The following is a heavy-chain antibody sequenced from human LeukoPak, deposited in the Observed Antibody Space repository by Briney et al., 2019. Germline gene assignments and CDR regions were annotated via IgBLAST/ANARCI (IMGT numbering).Heavy chain of an antibody. V-gene: IGHV3-7*01. D-gene: IGHD5-12*01. J-gene: IGHJ5*02. CDR3: ARDDSGYDSNWFDP. CDR1: GFTFSSYW. Sequence: GGSLRLSCAASGFTFSSYWMSWVRQAPGKGLEWVANIKQDGSEKYYVDSVKGRFTISRDNAKNSLCLQMNSLRAEDTAVYYCARDDSGYDSNWFDPWGQGTLVTVPS. CDR2: IKQDGSEK.